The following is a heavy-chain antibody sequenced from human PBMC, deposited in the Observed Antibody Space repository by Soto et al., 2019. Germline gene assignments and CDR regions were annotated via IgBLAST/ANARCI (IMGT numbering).Heavy chain of an antibody. J-gene: IGHJ4*02. CDR2: VTSSPSSM. CDR3: AREADFASSGYVLDY. V-gene: IGHV3-21*01. Sequence: GSLRLSCAASGFTFSGFSMNWVRQAPGKGLEWVSSVTSSPSSMFYADSVKGRFTISRDDAKDSLFLQMNSLRADDTAVYYCAREADFASSGYVLDYWGLGTLVTVSS. D-gene: IGHD3-22*01. CDR1: GFTFSGFS.